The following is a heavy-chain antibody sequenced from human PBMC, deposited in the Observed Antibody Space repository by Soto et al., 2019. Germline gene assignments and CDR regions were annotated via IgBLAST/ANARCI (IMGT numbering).Heavy chain of an antibody. CDR2: ISFDGSRK. V-gene: IGHV3-30*09. CDR1: GFPFSSYT. CDR3: ARDTVTSLTPYPGFYYDAMDV. J-gene: IGHJ6*02. Sequence: QEHLVESGGGVVQPGGSLTLSCTASGFPFSSYTMHWLRRAPGKGLAWEGIISFDGSRKYYADWLKGRIVISRDNANVSLYMQMDTVRPDDTAIYYCARDTVTSLTPYPGFYYDAMDVWGQGTTVTVSS. D-gene: IGHD2-2*01.